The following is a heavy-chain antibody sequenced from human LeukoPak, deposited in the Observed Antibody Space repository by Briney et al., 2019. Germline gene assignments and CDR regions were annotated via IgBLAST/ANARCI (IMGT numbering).Heavy chain of an antibody. V-gene: IGHV6-1*01. Sequence: SQTLSLTCAISGDSVSSNSAAWNWIRQSPSRGLEWLGRTYYRSKWYNHYAVSVKSRITINPDTSKNQFSLQLNSVTPEDTAVYYCARDHCSGGSCYSEYYYMDVWGKGTTVTVSS. J-gene: IGHJ6*03. CDR2: TYYRSKWYN. CDR3: ARDHCSGGSCYSEYYYMDV. CDR1: GDSVSSNSAA. D-gene: IGHD2-15*01.